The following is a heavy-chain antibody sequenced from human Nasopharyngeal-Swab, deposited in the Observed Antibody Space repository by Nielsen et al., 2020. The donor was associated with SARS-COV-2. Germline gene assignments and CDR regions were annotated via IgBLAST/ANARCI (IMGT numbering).Heavy chain of an antibody. D-gene: IGHD2-21*01. CDR1: EFTFSTYA. J-gene: IGHJ4*02. Sequence: GESLKISCAASEFTFSTYAMSWVRQAPGKGLEWVSAITGSGGNTYYADSVKGRFTISRDNSKNTLYLQMNSLRAEDTAVYYCAKDPEYCGGDCYPNFDYWGQGTLVTVSS. V-gene: IGHV3-23*01. CDR2: ITGSGGNT. CDR3: AKDPEYCGGDCYPNFDY.